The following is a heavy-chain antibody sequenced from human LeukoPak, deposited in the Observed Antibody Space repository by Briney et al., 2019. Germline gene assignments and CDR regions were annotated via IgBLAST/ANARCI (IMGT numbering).Heavy chain of an antibody. V-gene: IGHV3-7*01. CDR2: IKPDGSEK. CDR3: ATFSSVNYPKEPFNI. D-gene: IGHD3-22*01. CDR1: GSTFSNNW. Sequence: PGGSLRLSCAASGSTFSNNWMSWVRQTPGKGLEWVAKIKPDGSEKSYVDSVKGRFTISRDNAKNTLYLQMSGLRPEDTALYYCATFSSVNYPKEPFNIWAKGQWSPSLQ. J-gene: IGHJ3*02.